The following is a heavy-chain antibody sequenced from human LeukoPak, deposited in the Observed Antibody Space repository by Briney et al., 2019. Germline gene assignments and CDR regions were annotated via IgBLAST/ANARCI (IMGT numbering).Heavy chain of an antibody. CDR2: ISTSSTYI. CDR3: ARFKLYHGAFDV. CDR1: GFTFSTYT. D-gene: IGHD2-2*01. Sequence: GGSLRLSCAASGFTFSTYTMNWVRQAPGKGLEWVSSISTSSTYIYYADSVKGRFTISRDNAKNSLYLHMNSLRAEDTAVYYCARFKLYHGAFDVWGQGTMVTVSS. J-gene: IGHJ3*01. V-gene: IGHV3-21*06.